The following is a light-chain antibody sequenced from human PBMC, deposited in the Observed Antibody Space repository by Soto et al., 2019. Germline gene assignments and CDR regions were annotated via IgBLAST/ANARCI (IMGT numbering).Light chain of an antibody. J-gene: IGLJ3*02. CDR2: DVN. CDR1: SSDVGGYNY. V-gene: IGLV2-11*01. CDR3: CSYAGSWV. Sequence: QSALTQPRSVSGSLGQSVTISCTGTSSDVGGYNYVSWYQQHPGKAPKLMIYDVNKRPSGVPDRFSGSKSGNTASLTISGLQAAAEADYYCCSYAGSWVFGGGTKVTVL.